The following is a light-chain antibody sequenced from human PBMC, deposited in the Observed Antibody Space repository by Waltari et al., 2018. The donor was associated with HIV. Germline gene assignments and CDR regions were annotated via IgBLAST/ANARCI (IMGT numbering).Light chain of an antibody. CDR1: QKVRTY. CDR2: SAS. J-gene: IGKJ1*01. V-gene: IGKV1-39*01. CDR3: EQNYDFTRT. Sequence: IQMTQSPRSLSASVGETVTVTCRSSQKVRTYVYWYQQTLGRPPRLLIFSASSLQSGVSSRFSGRGSGTDFTLTIKNLQPEDFATYYCEQNYDFTRTFGQGTTVG.